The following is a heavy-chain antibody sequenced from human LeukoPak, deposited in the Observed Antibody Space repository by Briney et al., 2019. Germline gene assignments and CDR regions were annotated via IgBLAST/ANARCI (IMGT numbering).Heavy chain of an antibody. CDR3: ARSGGDRVEMPTIIDY. D-gene: IGHD5-24*01. CDR2: VHYTGST. J-gene: IGHJ4*02. V-gene: IGHV4-59*01. CDR1: GASISSTY. Sequence: SETLSLTCTVSGASISSTYWSWIRQPPGKGLDWIGFVHYTGSTNYDPSLKSRVTILVDTSKNQFSLRLSSVTAADTAVYYCARSGGDRVEMPTIIDYWGQGTLVTVSS.